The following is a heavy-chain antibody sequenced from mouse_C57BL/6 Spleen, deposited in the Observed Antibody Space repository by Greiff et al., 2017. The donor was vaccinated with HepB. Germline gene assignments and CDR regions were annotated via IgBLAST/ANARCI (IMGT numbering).Heavy chain of an antibody. CDR3: TRGWDYDGFAY. J-gene: IGHJ3*01. D-gene: IGHD2-4*01. Sequence: VQLQQSGAELVRPGASVTLSCKASGYTFTDYEMHWVKQTPVHGLEWIGAIDPETGGTAYNQKFKGKAILTADKSSSTAYMELRSLTSEDSAVYKCTRGWDYDGFAYWGQGTLVTVSA. CDR1: GYTFTDYE. V-gene: IGHV1-15*01. CDR2: IDPETGGT.